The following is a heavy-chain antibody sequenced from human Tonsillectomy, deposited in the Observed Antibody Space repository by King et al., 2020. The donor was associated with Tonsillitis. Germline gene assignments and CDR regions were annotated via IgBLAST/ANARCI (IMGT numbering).Heavy chain of an antibody. D-gene: IGHD2-2*01. CDR3: AKGHQLPDYYYYGMDV. V-gene: IGHV3-23*04. J-gene: IGHJ6*02. Sequence: VQLVESGGGLVQPGGSLRLSCAASGFTFSSYAMTWVRQAPGKGLEWVSAISGIGGSTYYADSVKGRFTISRDNSKNTLYLQMNSLRAEDTAVYYCAKGHQLPDYYYYGMDVWGQGTTVTVSS. CDR2: ISGIGGST. CDR1: GFTFSSYA.